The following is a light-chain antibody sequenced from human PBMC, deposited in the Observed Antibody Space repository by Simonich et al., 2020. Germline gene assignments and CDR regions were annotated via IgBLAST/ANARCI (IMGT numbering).Light chain of an antibody. V-gene: IGLV3-21*03. CDR2: DDS. CDR1: NIGRKS. Sequence: SYVLTQPPSVSVAPGKTARITCGGNNIGRKSVHWYQQKPGQAPVLVVYDDSDRPAGIPERFSGANSWNTATLTISRVEAGDEADYYCQVWDSSSDHVVFGGGTKLTVL. J-gene: IGLJ2*01. CDR3: QVWDSSSDHVV.